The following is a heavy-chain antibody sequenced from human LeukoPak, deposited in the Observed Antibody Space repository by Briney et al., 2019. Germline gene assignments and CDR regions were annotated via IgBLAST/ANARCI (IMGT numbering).Heavy chain of an antibody. CDR3: AKTMIVVVNFDS. D-gene: IGHD3-22*01. CDR1: GFTFSSYG. J-gene: IGHJ4*02. V-gene: IGHV3-30*18. Sequence: GRSLRLSCAASGFTFSSYGMHWVRQAPGKGLEWVAVISYDGSNKYYADSVKGRFTISRDNSKNTLYLQMNSLRAEDTAVYYCAKTMIVVVNFDSWGQGTLVTVSS. CDR2: ISYDGSNK.